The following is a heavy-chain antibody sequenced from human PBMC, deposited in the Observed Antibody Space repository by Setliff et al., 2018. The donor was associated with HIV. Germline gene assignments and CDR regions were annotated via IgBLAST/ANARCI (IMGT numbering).Heavy chain of an antibody. CDR1: GASISSDT. J-gene: IGHJ4*02. CDR3: VTSSSWSSRLNF. V-gene: IGHV4-59*12. D-gene: IGHD2-2*01. CDR2: IYNSGKT. Sequence: SETLSLTCIVSGASISSDTWSWIRQPPGKGLQWIGFIYNSGKTNYNPSLKSRVTISVDTSKNQFSLKLTSVTAADTAVYYCVTSSSWSSRLNFWGPGMLVTVSS.